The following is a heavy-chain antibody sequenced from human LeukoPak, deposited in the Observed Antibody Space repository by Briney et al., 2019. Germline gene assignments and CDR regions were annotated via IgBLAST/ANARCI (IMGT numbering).Heavy chain of an antibody. CDR3: ARLAYYGSASYPLLWSRFDP. V-gene: IGHV4-39*01. D-gene: IGHD3-10*01. CDR2: IYYTGST. J-gene: IGHJ5*02. CDR1: GGSISSSSYY. Sequence: SETLSLTCTVSGGSISSSSYYWGWIRQPPGKGLEWIGSIYYTGSTYYNPSLKSRVTISVDTSKDQFSLKLTSVTAADTAVYYCARLAYYGSASYPLLWSRFDPWGQGTLVTVSS.